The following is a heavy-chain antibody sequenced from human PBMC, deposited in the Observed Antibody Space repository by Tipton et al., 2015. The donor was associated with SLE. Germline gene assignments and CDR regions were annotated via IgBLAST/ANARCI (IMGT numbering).Heavy chain of an antibody. CDR1: GGSFSGYY. CDR2: INHSGST. Sequence: TLSLTCAVYGGSFSGYYWSWIRQPPGKGLEWIGEINHSGSTNYNPSLKSRVTISVDTSKNQFSLKLSSVTAADTAVYYCATGYDFQTGWFQHWGQGTLVTVCS. J-gene: IGHJ1*01. D-gene: IGHD5-12*01. CDR3: ATGYDFQTGWFQH. V-gene: IGHV4-34*01.